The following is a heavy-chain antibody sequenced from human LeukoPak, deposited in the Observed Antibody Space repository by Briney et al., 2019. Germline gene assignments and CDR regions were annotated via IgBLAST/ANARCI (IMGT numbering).Heavy chain of an antibody. CDR1: GGSISSSSYY. D-gene: IGHD7-27*01. CDR3: ARDWGPRSAFDI. CDR2: IYYSGST. V-gene: IGHV4-61*05. J-gene: IGHJ3*02. Sequence: TSETLSLTCTVSGGSISSSSYYWGWIRQPPGKGLEWIGYIYYSGSTNYNPSLKSRVTISVDTSKNQFSLKLSSVTAADTAVYYCARDWGPRSAFDIWGQGTMVTVSS.